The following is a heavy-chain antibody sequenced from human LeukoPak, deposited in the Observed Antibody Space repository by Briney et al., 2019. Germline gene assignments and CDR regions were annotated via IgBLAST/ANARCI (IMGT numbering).Heavy chain of an antibody. Sequence: GGSLRLSCAASGFTFSSSWMHWVRQAPGKGPVWVSRINSDGSNTVYADSVKGRFSISRDNAKNTLYLQMSSLRVEDTAVYYCATAGGNGWYAFDYWGQGPLVTVSS. V-gene: IGHV3-74*03. CDR1: GFTFSSSW. CDR3: ATAGGNGWYAFDY. D-gene: IGHD6-19*01. CDR2: INSDGSNT. J-gene: IGHJ4*02.